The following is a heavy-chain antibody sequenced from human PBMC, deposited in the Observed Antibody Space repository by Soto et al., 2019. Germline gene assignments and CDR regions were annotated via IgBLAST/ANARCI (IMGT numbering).Heavy chain of an antibody. Sequence: GGSLRLSCAASGFTFSSYGMHWVRQAPGKGLEWVAVISYDGSNKYYADSVKGRFTISRDNSKNTLYLQMNSLRAEDMAVYYCAKDLVSLRFLEWSLGYYFDYWGQGTLVTVSS. CDR2: ISYDGSNK. J-gene: IGHJ4*02. CDR1: GFTFSSYG. D-gene: IGHD3-3*01. CDR3: AKDLVSLRFLEWSLGYYFDY. V-gene: IGHV3-30*18.